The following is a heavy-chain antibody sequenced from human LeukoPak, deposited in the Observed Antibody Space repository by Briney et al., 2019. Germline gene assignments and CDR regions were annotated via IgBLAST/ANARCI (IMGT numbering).Heavy chain of an antibody. J-gene: IGHJ4*02. D-gene: IGHD2-2*01. CDR2: IKQDGSEK. CDR1: GFTFSSYW. V-gene: IGHV3-7*01. Sequence: WGALRLSCAASGFTFSSYWMSWVRQAPGKGLEWVANIKQDGSEKYYVDSVKGRFTISRDNAKNSLYLQMNSLRAEDTAVYYCARDSPSSTSWGYWGQGTLVTVSS. CDR3: ARDSPSSTSWGY.